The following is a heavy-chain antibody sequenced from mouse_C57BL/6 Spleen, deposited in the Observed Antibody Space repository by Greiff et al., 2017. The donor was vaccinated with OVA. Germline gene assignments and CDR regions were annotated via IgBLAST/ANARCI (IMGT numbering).Heavy chain of an antibody. CDR2: ISSGSSTI. D-gene: IGHD1-2*01. CDR3: ARARLRYFDV. J-gene: IGHJ1*03. Sequence: EVMLVESGGGLVKPGGSLKLSCAASGFTFSDYGMHWVRQAPEKGLEWVAYISSGSSTIYYADTVKGRFTISRDNAKNTLFLQMTSLRAEDTAMYYCARARLRYFDVWGTGTTVTVSS. V-gene: IGHV5-17*01. CDR1: GFTFSDYG.